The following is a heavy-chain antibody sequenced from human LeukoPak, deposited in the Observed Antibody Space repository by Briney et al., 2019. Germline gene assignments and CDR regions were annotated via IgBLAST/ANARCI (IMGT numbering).Heavy chain of an antibody. D-gene: IGHD3-16*01. CDR2: ISGSGGST. CDR3: AKGLHLALGFQH. J-gene: IGHJ1*01. Sequence: GGSLRLSCAASGFTFSSYAMSWVRQAPGKGLEWVSAISGSGGSTYYADSVKGRFTISRDNSKNTLYLQTNSLRAEDTAVYYCAKGLHLALGFQHWGQGTLVTVSS. V-gene: IGHV3-23*01. CDR1: GFTFSSYA.